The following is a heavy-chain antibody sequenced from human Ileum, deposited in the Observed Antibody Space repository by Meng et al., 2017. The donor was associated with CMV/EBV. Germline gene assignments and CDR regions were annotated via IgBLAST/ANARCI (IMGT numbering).Heavy chain of an antibody. CDR1: GFTFNSYG. CDR3: ARDLGYNTFDY. D-gene: IGHD1-1*01. V-gene: IGHV3-7*01. J-gene: IGHJ4*02. CDR2: IKEDGSEK. Sequence: SCAASGFTFNSYGRYWVRQAPGKGLEWLASIKEDGSEKYYGVSVRGRFTVSRDNPKSLLSLQMDSLRGEDTAVYYCARDLGYNTFDYWGQGTLVTVSS.